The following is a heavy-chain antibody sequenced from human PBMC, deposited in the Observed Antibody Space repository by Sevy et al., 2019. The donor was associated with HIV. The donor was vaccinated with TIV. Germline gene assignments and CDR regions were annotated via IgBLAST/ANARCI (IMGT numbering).Heavy chain of an antibody. CDR1: GFSLSTSGVG. Sequence: SRPTLVNPTQTLTLTCTFSGFSLSTSGVGVGWIRQPPGKALEWLTFIYWDDDKRYSPSLKSRLTITKDTSKSQVVLTMTNMDPVYTATYYCARFTYGDYTDNFDYWGQGTLVTVSS. J-gene: IGHJ4*02. V-gene: IGHV2-5*02. D-gene: IGHD4-17*01. CDR3: ARFTYGDYTDNFDY. CDR2: IYWDDDK.